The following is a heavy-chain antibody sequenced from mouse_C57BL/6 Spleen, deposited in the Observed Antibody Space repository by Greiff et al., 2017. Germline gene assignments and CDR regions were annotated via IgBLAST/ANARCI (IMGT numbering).Heavy chain of an antibody. CDR3: GGGEGYGNCWAMDD. Sequence: QVQLKQSGPELVKPGASVKLSCKASGYAFSSSWMNWVKQRPGKGLEWIGRIYPGDGDTNYNAKFKGKTTLTEDKSSSTACMQLSRLTSEDSAVYFCGGGEGYGNCWAMDDWGKGTSVTVSS. CDR1: GYAFSSSW. V-gene: IGHV1-82*01. J-gene: IGHJ4*01. D-gene: IGHD2-1*01. CDR2: IYPGDGDT.